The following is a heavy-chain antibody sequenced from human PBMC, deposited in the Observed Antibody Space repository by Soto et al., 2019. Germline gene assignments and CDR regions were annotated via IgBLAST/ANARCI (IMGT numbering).Heavy chain of an antibody. V-gene: IGHV3-23*01. D-gene: IGHD6-13*01. J-gene: IGHJ4*02. CDR3: AKDWPGSWYPVDY. CDR1: GFTFSTYA. CDR2: ISHSGGRT. Sequence: EVQLLESGGGLVQPGGSLRLSCAASGFTFSTYAMSWVRQAPGKGLEWVSAISHSGGRTYYADSVKGRFTISRDNSKNTLNLQMNSLRAEDTAVYYCAKDWPGSWYPVDYWGQGTLVTVSS.